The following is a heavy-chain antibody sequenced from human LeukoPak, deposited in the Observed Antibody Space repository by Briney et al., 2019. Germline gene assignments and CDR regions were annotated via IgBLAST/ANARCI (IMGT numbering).Heavy chain of an antibody. D-gene: IGHD6-19*01. CDR3: ASDKSIAVAGGARDY. V-gene: IGHV1-46*01. Sequence: ASVKVSCKASGYTFTSYYMHWVRQAPGQGLELMGIINPYGGNTNYAQKFQGRVTMTRDTSTSTVYMELSSLRSEDTAVYYCASDKSIAVAGGARDYWGQGTLVTVSS. J-gene: IGHJ4*02. CDR1: GYTFTSYY. CDR2: INPYGGNT.